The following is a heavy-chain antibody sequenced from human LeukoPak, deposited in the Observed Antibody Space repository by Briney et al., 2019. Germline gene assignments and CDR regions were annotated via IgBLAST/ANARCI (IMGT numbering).Heavy chain of an antibody. J-gene: IGHJ6*03. D-gene: IGHD6-13*01. V-gene: IGHV3-15*01. CDR3: AKEGYSRGYYSYYYMDV. Sequence: PGGSLRLSCAASGFTFSNAWMSWVRQAPEKGLEWVGRIKSNTDGGTTDYAAPVKGRFTISRDDSKNTLYLQMNSLKTEDTAVYYCAKEGYSRGYYSYYYMDVWGKGTAVTVSS. CDR1: GFTFSNAW. CDR2: IKSNTDGGTT.